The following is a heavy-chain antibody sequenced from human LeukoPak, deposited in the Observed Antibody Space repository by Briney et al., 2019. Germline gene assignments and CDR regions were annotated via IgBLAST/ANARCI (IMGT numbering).Heavy chain of an antibody. J-gene: IGHJ4*02. CDR2: ISGSGGST. D-gene: IGHD3-22*01. CDR3: ARITRIVVVFDY. Sequence: PGGSLRLSCAASGFTFSSYAMSWVRQAPGKGLEWVSAISGSGGSTYYADSVKGRFTISRDNSKNTLYLQMNSLRAEDTAVYYCARITRIVVVFDYWGQGTLVTVSS. V-gene: IGHV3-23*01. CDR1: GFTFSSYA.